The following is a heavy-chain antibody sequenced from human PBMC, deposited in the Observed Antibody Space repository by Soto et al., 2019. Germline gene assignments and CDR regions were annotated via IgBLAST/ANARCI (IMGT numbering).Heavy chain of an antibody. CDR1: GGTFSSYA. CDR3: ARGYGITGIRPYGMDV. J-gene: IGHJ6*02. CDR2: IIPIFGKA. Sequence: ASVKVSCKASGGTFSSYAISWVRQAPGQGLEWMGGIIPIFGKANYAQKFQGRVTITADESTSTAYMELRSLRSEDTAVYYCARGYGITGIRPYGMDVWGQGTTVTVSS. D-gene: IGHD1-20*01. V-gene: IGHV1-69*13.